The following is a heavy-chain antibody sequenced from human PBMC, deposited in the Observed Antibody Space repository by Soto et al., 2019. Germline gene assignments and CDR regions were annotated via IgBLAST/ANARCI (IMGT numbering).Heavy chain of an antibody. CDR3: ARGGDTALVTLQLY. V-gene: IGHV1-46*01. J-gene: IGHJ4*02. CDR2: INPSGGST. CDR1: GYTFTTYY. D-gene: IGHD5-18*01. Sequence: QVQLVQSGAEVKKPGASVKVSCKASGYTFTTYYMHWVRQAPGQGLEWLGLINPSGGSTSNEQKFQGRVIMTRDTSTITVYMELSSLRYEDTAVYYCARGGDTALVTLQLYWGQGTLVAVSS.